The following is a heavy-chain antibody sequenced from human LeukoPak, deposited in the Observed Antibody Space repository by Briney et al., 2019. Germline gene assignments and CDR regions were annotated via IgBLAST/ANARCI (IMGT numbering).Heavy chain of an antibody. Sequence: TLSLTCTVSGGSISSGSYYWSWIRQPAGKGLEWIGRIYTSGSTNYNPSLKSRVTISVDTSKNQFSLKLSSVTAADTAVYYCARGKRYYYDSSGYYLAPHFDYWGQGTLVTVSS. D-gene: IGHD3-22*01. CDR3: ARGKRYYYDSSGYYLAPHFDY. V-gene: IGHV4-61*02. J-gene: IGHJ4*02. CDR1: GGSISSGSYY. CDR2: IYTSGST.